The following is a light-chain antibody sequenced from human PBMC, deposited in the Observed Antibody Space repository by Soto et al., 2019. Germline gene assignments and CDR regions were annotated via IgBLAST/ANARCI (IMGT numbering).Light chain of an antibody. CDR2: WTS. CDR1: QSLLYSPNNKTC. V-gene: IGKV4-1*01. Sequence: DIVMTQSPDSLAVSLGERATIDCKSSQSLLYSPNNKTCLAWYQQKPGSAPKLPIYWTSTRESGVPDRFTGSGSGTDFTLTISSLQAEYGAVYYCQQYYDAPQSFGRGTKGEIK. J-gene: IGKJ1*01. CDR3: QQYYDAPQS.